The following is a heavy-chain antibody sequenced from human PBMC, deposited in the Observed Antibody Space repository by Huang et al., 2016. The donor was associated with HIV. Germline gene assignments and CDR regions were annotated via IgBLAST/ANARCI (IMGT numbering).Heavy chain of an antibody. CDR1: GYTFTTYA. V-gene: IGHV1-3*01. CDR2: INAGNGKT. J-gene: IGHJ5*02. Sequence: QVQLVQSGAEVKKPGASVKVSCKAAGYTFTTYAIHWVRQAPGQRLEWMGWINAGNGKTKESQKFQDRVTITRDTSASTAYMELSSLRSEDTAVYYCARGPPPRWFDAWGQGTLVTVSS. CDR3: ARGPPPRWFDA.